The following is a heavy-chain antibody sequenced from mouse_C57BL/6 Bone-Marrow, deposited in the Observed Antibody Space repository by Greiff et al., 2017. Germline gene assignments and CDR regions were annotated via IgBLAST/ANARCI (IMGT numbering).Heavy chain of an antibody. J-gene: IGHJ3*01. D-gene: IGHD2-3*01. V-gene: IGHV14-3*01. CDR2: IDPANGNT. CDR1: GFNIKNTY. Sequence: VQLKESVAELVRPGASVKLSCTASGFNIKNTYMHWVKQRPEQGLEWIGRIDPANGNTKYAPKFQGKATITADTSSNTAYLQLSSLTSEDTAIYYCARGNDGYFSWFAYWGQGTLVTVSA. CDR3: ARGNDGYFSWFAY.